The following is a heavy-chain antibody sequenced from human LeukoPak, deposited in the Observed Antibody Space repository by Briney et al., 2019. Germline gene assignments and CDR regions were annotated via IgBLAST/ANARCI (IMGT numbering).Heavy chain of an antibody. CDR2: IYYSGNT. V-gene: IGHV4-59*12. J-gene: IGHJ4*02. D-gene: IGHD1-26*01. Sequence: SETLSLTCTVSGGSISSYYWSWIRQPPGKGLEWIGYIYYSGNTNYNPSLKSRVTISVDTSKNQFSLMLRSVTAADTAVYYCARLVSGSSYYFDYWGQGTLVTVSS. CDR1: GGSISSYY. CDR3: ARLVSGSSYYFDY.